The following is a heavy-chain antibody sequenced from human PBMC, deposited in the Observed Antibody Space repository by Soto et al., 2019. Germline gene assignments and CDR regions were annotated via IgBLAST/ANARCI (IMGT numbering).Heavy chain of an antibody. D-gene: IGHD1-26*01. V-gene: IGHV4-31*03. CDR3: ARDRGPWTNFDY. J-gene: IGHJ4*02. Sequence: QVQLQESGPGLVKPSQTLSLTCTVSGGAISSGGYYWSWIRHHPGKCLEWIGYIYYSGSTYYNPSLKSRVTISVNTSNNQVSLKLSSVTAADTAVYYCARDRGPWTNFDYWGQGTLVTVSS. CDR1: GGAISSGGYY. CDR2: IYYSGST.